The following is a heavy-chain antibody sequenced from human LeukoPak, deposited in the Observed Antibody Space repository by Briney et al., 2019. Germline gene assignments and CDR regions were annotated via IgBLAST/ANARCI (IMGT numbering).Heavy chain of an antibody. V-gene: IGHV3-66*01. CDR2: IYSGGST. CDR1: GFTVSSNY. J-gene: IGHJ4*02. CDR3: ARVPHYYGSGSYDY. D-gene: IGHD3-10*01. Sequence: GGSLRLSCAASGFTVSSNYMSWVRQAPGKGLEWVSVIYSGGSTYYADSVKGRFTISRDNSKNTLYLQMNSLRAEDTAVYYCARVPHYYGSGSYDYWGQGTLVTVSS.